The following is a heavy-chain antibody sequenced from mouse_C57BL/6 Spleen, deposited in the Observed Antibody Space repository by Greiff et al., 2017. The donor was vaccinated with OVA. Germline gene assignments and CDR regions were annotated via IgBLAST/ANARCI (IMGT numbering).Heavy chain of an antibody. Sequence: VQLQQSGAELVKPGASVKISCKASGYAFSSSWMNWVKQRPGQGLEWIGQIYPGDGDTNYNGKFKGKATLTADKSSSTAYMPLSSLTSEDSAVDFCARYDRGCAYWGQGTLVTVSA. D-gene: IGHD2-14*01. CDR1: GYAFSSSW. J-gene: IGHJ3*01. CDR3: ARYDRGCAY. CDR2: IYPGDGDT. V-gene: IGHV1-80*01.